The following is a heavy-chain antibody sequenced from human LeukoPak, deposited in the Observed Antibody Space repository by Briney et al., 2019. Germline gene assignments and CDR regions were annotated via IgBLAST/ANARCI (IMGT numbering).Heavy chain of an antibody. D-gene: IGHD6-19*01. V-gene: IGHV4-59*01. CDR3: AGGGVAEHFDY. CDR2: IYYSGST. J-gene: IGHJ4*02. CDR1: GGSISSYY. Sequence: PSETLSLTCSVSGGSISSYYWSWIRQPPGKGLEWIGYIYYSGSTNYNPSLKTRVTISVDTSKNQFSLKLSSVTAADTAVYYCAGGGVAEHFDYWGQGTLVTVSS.